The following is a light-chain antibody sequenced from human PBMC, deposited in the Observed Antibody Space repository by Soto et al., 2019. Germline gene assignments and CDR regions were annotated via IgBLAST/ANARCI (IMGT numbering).Light chain of an antibody. CDR2: WAS. V-gene: IGKV4-1*01. Sequence: DIVMTQSPDSLAVSLCERATINCKSSQRVLYSSNNKNYLAWYQQRPGQPPKPLIYWASTRESGVTDRFSGSGSGTDFTLTITSLQAEDVAVYYCQQYESTPPTFGQGTKLEIK. CDR3: QQYESTPPT. CDR1: QRVLYSSNNKNY. J-gene: IGKJ2*01.